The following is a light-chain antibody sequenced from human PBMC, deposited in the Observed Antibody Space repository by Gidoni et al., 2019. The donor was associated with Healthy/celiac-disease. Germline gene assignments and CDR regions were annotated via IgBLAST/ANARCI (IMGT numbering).Light chain of an antibody. Sequence: SSELTQDPAPSVALGQTVRITCQGDSLRSYYESWYQQKPGQAPVLVIYGKINRPSGIPDRFSGSSSGNTASLTITGAQAEDEADYYCNSRDSSGNHWVFGGGTKLTVL. V-gene: IGLV3-19*01. CDR2: GKI. J-gene: IGLJ3*02. CDR1: SLRSYY. CDR3: NSRDSSGNHWV.